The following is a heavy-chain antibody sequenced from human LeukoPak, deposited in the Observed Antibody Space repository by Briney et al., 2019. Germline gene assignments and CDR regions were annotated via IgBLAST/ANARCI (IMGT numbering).Heavy chain of an antibody. Sequence: GGSLRLSCAASGFTFSSYSMNWVRQAPGKGLEWVSSISSSSSYIYYADSVKGRFTISRDNSKNTLYLQMNSLRAEDTAVYYCAKELGSDYWGQGTLVTVSS. CDR2: ISSSSSYI. J-gene: IGHJ4*02. V-gene: IGHV3-21*01. D-gene: IGHD1-26*01. CDR3: AKELGSDY. CDR1: GFTFSSYS.